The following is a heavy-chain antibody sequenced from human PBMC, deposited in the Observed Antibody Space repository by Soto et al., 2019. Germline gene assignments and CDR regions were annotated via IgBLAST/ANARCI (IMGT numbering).Heavy chain of an antibody. V-gene: IGHV3-33*01. CDR1: GFTFSSYG. J-gene: IGHJ4*02. CDR3: ARETIAAGVSLFGY. D-gene: IGHD6-6*01. Sequence: QVQLVESGGGVVQPGRSLRLSCAASGFTFSSYGMHWVRQAPGKGLEWVAVIWYDGSNKYYADSVKGRFTISRDNSKNTLYLQMNSLRAEDTAVYYCARETIAAGVSLFGYWGQGTLVTVSS. CDR2: IWYDGSNK.